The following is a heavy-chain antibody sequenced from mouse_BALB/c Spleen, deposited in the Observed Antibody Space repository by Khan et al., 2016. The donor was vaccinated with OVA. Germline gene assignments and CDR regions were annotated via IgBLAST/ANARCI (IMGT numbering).Heavy chain of an antibody. CDR2: ITSGGKS. J-gene: IGHJ3*01. CDR1: GITFSNYV. V-gene: IGHV5-6-5*01. Sequence: ELVESGGSLVKPGGSLKLSCAASGITFSNYVMSWVRQTPEKRLEWVASITSGGKSHYSDSVKGRFTISRDNARNILSLQMNNLRSEDTAMYYCARDDWFAYWGQGTLVTVSA. CDR3: ARDDWFAY.